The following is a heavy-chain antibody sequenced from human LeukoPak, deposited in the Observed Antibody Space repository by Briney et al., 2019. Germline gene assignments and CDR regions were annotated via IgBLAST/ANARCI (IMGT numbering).Heavy chain of an antibody. CDR1: GFTFSSYA. V-gene: IGHV3-30-3*01. CDR3: ARDLTDDFWSGYHFDY. J-gene: IGHJ4*02. Sequence: PGGSLRLSCAASGFTFSSYAMHWVRQAPGKGLEWVAVISYDGSNKYYADSVKGRFTISRDDSKNSLYLQMNSLRAEDTAVYYCARDLTDDFWSGYHFDYWGQGTLVTVSS. CDR2: ISYDGSNK. D-gene: IGHD3-3*01.